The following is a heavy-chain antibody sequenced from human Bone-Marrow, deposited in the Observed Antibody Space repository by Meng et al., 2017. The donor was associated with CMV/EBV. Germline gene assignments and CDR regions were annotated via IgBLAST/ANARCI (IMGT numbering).Heavy chain of an antibody. CDR1: GGSISSYY. V-gene: IGHV4-59*01. Sequence: SETLSLTCTVSGGSISSYYWSWIRQPPGKGLEWTGYIYSCGSTDYNPSLKSRVTMSVDTSKNQFSLNLSSVTAADTAVYYCARVEMATIWLFDPWGQGTLVTVSS. CDR2: IYSCGST. CDR3: ARVEMATIWLFDP. D-gene: IGHD5-24*01. J-gene: IGHJ5*02.